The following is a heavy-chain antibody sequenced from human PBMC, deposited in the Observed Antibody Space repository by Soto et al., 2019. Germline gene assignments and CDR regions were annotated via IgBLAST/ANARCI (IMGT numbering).Heavy chain of an antibody. D-gene: IGHD5-12*01. V-gene: IGHV4-59*01. CDR2: IYDSGST. CDR3: ARTNSGYDRWFDP. CDR1: YGSISSYF. J-gene: IGHJ5*02. Sequence: PSETLSLTCTVSYGSISSYFWSWIRQPPGKGLEWIGYIYDSGSTNYNPSLKSRATISVDTSKNQFSLKLSSVTAAGTAVYYCARTNSGYDRWFDPWGQGTLVTVSS.